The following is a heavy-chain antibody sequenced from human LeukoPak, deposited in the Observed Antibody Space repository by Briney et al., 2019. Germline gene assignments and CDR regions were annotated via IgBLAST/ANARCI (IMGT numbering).Heavy chain of an antibody. CDR2: MSSSSSYK. CDR1: GFTFSTYN. J-gene: IGHJ4*02. D-gene: IGHD3-10*01. Sequence: GGSLRLSCVASGFTFSTYNMNWVRQAPGKGLEWVSSMSSSSSYKYYADSVKGRFTISRDNAKNSMFLQMNSLRAEDTAVYYCARAGGSGSYSGYFDYWGQGTLITVSS. V-gene: IGHV3-21*01. CDR3: ARAGGSGSYSGYFDY.